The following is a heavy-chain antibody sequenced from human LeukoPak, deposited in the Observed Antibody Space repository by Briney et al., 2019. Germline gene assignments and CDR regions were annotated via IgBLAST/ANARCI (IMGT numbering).Heavy chain of an antibody. V-gene: IGHV4-61*02. CDR1: GGSISSGSYY. Sequence: PSETLSLTCTVSGGSISSGSYYWSWLPQPAGKGLEWFVCICTSANYNYNPSLKSRITISVDKSKNQLSLSPASATAADTAVYYCAREGEYYDSSGYYYEGYYFDYWGQGTLVTVSS. CDR2: ICTSANY. CDR3: AREGEYYDSSGYYYEGYYFDY. J-gene: IGHJ4*02. D-gene: IGHD3-22*01.